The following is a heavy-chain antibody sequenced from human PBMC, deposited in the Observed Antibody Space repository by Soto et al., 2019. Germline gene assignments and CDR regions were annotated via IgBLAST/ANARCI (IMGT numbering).Heavy chain of an antibody. Sequence: PGGSLRLSCAVSGFTFRTYVMSWVRQAPGEGLEWVSAINGGSSSTYYADSVEGRFTISRDNSKNTLHLQMNSLRAEDTAVYFCAKGSSDTRPYHFDFWGQGALVTVSS. V-gene: IGHV3-23*01. CDR2: INGGSSST. J-gene: IGHJ4*02. CDR3: AKGSSDTRPYHFDF. CDR1: GFTFRTYV. D-gene: IGHD3-22*01.